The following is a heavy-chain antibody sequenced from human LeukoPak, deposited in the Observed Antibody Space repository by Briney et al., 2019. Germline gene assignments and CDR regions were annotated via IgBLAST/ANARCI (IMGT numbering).Heavy chain of an antibody. CDR1: GFTFSSYG. V-gene: IGHV3-30*03. Sequence: GRSQRLSCAASGFTFSSYGMHWVRQAPGKGLEWVAVISYDGSNKYYADSVKGRFTISRDNVKNSLYLQMNSLRAEDTAVYYCARALDIVATPYVFDYWGQGTLVTVSS. D-gene: IGHD5-12*01. J-gene: IGHJ4*02. CDR3: ARALDIVATPYVFDY. CDR2: ISYDGSNK.